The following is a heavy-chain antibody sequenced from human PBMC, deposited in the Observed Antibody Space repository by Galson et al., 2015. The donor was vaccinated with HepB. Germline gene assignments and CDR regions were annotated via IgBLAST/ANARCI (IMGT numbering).Heavy chain of an antibody. Sequence: QSGAEVKKSGESLKISCKGSGYTFTNYWIAWVRQMPGRGLEWLGIIYPGDSGTRYSPSFRGQVTISADKSIKTAFLYWSSLKASDTAIYYCAKSLGSGWYPAFGYWGQGTQVSVSS. J-gene: IGHJ4*02. CDR2: IYPGDSGT. CDR3: AKSLGSGWYPAFGY. CDR1: GYTFTNYW. V-gene: IGHV5-51*01. D-gene: IGHD6-19*01.